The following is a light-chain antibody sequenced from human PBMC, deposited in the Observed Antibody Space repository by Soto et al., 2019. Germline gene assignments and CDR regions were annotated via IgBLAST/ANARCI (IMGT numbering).Light chain of an antibody. V-gene: IGLV2-8*01. CDR2: DVS. Sequence: QSALTQPPSASGSLGQSVTISCTGTSSGVGGYNHVSWYQQHPGKAPKLLIYDVSYQPSGVPDRFSGSKSGNTASLTVSGLQAEDETDYYCSSYAGSNSLVFGTGTKLTVL. CDR1: SSGVGGYNH. CDR3: SSYAGSNSLV. J-gene: IGLJ1*01.